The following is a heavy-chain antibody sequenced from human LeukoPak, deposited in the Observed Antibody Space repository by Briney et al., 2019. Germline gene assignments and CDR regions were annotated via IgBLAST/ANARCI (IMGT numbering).Heavy chain of an antibody. CDR3: ARQAPTDWFDP. Sequence: SETLSLTCTVTGGSISSYYWSWIRQPPGKGLEWIGYIYYSGSTNYNPSLKSRVTISVDTSKNQFSLKLSSVTAADTAVYYCARQAPTDWFDPWGQGTLVTVSS. J-gene: IGHJ5*02. CDR2: IYYSGST. D-gene: IGHD6-6*01. V-gene: IGHV4-59*01. CDR1: GGSISSYY.